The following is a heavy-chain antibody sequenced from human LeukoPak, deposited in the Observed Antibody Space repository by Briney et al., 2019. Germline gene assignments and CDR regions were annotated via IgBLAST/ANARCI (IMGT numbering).Heavy chain of an antibody. J-gene: IGHJ4*02. V-gene: IGHV3-30*18. CDR2: ISYDGNNK. D-gene: IGHD2-21*02. Sequence: PGKSLRLSCAASGFTFSNYVIHWARQAPGKGLEWVAVISYDGNNKYYVDSVKGRFTISRDNSKNTLYLQMNSLRAEDTAVYYCVKDLNCGGDCYSAAGHWGQGILVTVSS. CDR3: VKDLNCGGDCYSAAGH. CDR1: GFTFSNYV.